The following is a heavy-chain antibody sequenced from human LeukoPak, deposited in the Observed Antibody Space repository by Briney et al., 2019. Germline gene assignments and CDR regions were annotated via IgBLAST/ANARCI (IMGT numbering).Heavy chain of an antibody. Sequence: GESLKISCKGSGYSFSTYWIGWVRQMPGKGLEWMGIIYPSDSDARYSPAFQGQVTISVDKSINTAYLQWSSLKASDTAMYYCARDGPMVRGAVEDAFDIWGQGTMVTVS. CDR2: IYPSDSDA. CDR3: ARDGPMVRGAVEDAFDI. J-gene: IGHJ3*02. V-gene: IGHV5-51*01. D-gene: IGHD3-10*01. CDR1: GYSFSTYW.